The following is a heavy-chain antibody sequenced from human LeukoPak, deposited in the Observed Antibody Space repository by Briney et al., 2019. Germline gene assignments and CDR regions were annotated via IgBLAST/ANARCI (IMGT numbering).Heavy chain of an antibody. CDR2: INPNTGDT. CDR3: ARIRGSGAYDSGYSRWDFDY. J-gene: IGHJ4*02. CDR1: GYTFTYYY. V-gene: IGHV1-2*02. Sequence: EASVKVSCKTSGYTFTYYYFHWVRQAPGQGLEWMGWINPNTGDTNYAQKFQGRVTLTRDTSISTAYMNLSSLRSDDTAVYYCARIRGSGAYDSGYSRWDFDYWGQGTLVTVSS. D-gene: IGHD3-10*01.